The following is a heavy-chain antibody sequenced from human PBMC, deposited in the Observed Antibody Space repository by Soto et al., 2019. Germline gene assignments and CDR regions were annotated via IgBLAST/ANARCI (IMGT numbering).Heavy chain of an antibody. Sequence: CGPTLVNHTETLPLTCTFSGFSLTSPGMCVRWIRQPPGKALEWLALIERDDDDKYYSTSLKTRLTISKDTRKNQVVLTMAHMDPADTGNYYSARSIRGRRRFNGMAVWGQGTTVTV. V-gene: IGHV2-70*13. D-gene: IGHD2-8*01. CDR3: ARSIRGRRRFNGMAV. CDR2: IERDDDDK. J-gene: IGHJ6*02. CDR1: GFSLTSPGMC.